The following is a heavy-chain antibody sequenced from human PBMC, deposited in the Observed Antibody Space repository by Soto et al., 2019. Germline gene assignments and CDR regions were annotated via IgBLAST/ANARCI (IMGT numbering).Heavy chain of an antibody. CDR2: ISAYNGNT. V-gene: IGHV1-18*01. Sequence: ASVKVSCKASGYTFTSYGISWVRQAPGQGLEWMGWISAYNGNTNYAQKFQGRVTITADKSTSTAYMELSSLRSEDTAVYYCARDVGATVFWFDPWGQGTLVTVSS. D-gene: IGHD1-26*01. J-gene: IGHJ5*02. CDR1: GYTFTSYG. CDR3: ARDVGATVFWFDP.